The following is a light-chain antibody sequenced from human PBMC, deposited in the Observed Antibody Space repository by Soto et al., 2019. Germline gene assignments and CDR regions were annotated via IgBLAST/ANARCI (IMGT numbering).Light chain of an antibody. CDR2: DAS. Sequence: EIVLTPSPATLSLSPGERATLSCRASQSVSSYLAWYQQKPGQAPRLLIYDASNRATGIPARFSGSGSGTDFTRTISSLEPEDCAVYYCQQRSNWPPLTCGGGTKVEIK. CDR1: QSVSSY. J-gene: IGKJ4*01. CDR3: QQRSNWPPLT. V-gene: IGKV3-11*01.